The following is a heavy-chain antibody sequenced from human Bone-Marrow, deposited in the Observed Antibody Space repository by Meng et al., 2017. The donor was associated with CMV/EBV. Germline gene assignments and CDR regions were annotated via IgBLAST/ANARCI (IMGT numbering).Heavy chain of an antibody. CDR2: INPIFGTA. J-gene: IGHJ4*02. CDR1: GGTFSSYA. D-gene: IGHD2-15*01. CDR3: ARAQLGQSGGGGRHSYDY. Sequence: SVKVSCKASGGTFSSYAISWVRQAPGQGLEWMGGINPIFGTANYAQKFQGRVTITTDESTSTAYMELSSLRSEDTAGYYCARAQLGQSGGGGRHSYDYWGQGTLVTVSS. V-gene: IGHV1-69*05.